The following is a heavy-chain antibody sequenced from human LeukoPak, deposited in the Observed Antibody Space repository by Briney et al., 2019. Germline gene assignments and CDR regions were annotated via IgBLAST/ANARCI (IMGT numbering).Heavy chain of an antibody. D-gene: IGHD3-22*01. CDR2: ISSSSSTI. V-gene: IGHV3-48*04. CDR3: ARGSDSSGYYYGY. CDR1: GFTFSSYS. J-gene: IGHJ4*02. Sequence: GGSLRLSCAASGFTFSSYSMNWARQAPGKGLEWVSYISSSSSTIYYADSVKGRFTISRDNAKNSLYLQMNSLRAEDTAVYYCARGSDSSGYYYGYWGQGTLVTVSS.